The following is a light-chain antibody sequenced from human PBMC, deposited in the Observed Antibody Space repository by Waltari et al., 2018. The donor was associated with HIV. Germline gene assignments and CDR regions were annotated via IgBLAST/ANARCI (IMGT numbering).Light chain of an antibody. J-gene: IGLJ1*01. Sequence: QSALTQPASVSGSPGQSITISCTGTSSDVGGYNYFSSYQQHPGKAPELMIYEVSNRPSWVSNRFSGSKSGNTASLTISGLQAEDEADYYCSSYTSSSTSHVFGTGTKVTVL. CDR1: SSDVGGYNY. CDR2: EVS. CDR3: SSYTSSSTSHV. V-gene: IGLV2-14*01.